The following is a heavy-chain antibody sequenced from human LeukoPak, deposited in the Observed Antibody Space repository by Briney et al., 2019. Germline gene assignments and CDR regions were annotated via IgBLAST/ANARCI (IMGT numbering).Heavy chain of an antibody. CDR2: INAGNGNT. J-gene: IGHJ6*03. V-gene: IGHV1-3*03. Sequence: ASVKVSCKASGYSFTSYYMNWVRQAPGQGLEWMGIINAGNGNTKYSQEFQDRVTITRDTSASTAYMEVSSLRSEDMAVYYCARGGTSGYGQFNYHYYMDVWGKGTTVTVSS. D-gene: IGHD5-12*01. CDR1: GYSFTSYY. CDR3: ARGGTSGYGQFNYHYYMDV.